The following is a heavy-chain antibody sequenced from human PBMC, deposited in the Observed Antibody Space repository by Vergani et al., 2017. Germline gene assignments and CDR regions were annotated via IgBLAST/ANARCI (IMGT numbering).Heavy chain of an antibody. CDR2: IWHDGGNK. V-gene: IGHV3-33*01. J-gene: IGHJ4*02. CDR3: VRDRYEGTSPYNGRLLGH. D-gene: IGHD1-1*01. CDR1: GFTVTNYA. Sequence: QVQLVESGGGVVQPGRSLRLSCVMSGFTVTNYAIFWVRQAPGKGLEWVSVIWHDGGNKHFADSVAGRFAISRDEAKKTVYLEMTNLRAEDTALYYCVRDRYEGTSPYNGRLLGHWGQGARVTVSS.